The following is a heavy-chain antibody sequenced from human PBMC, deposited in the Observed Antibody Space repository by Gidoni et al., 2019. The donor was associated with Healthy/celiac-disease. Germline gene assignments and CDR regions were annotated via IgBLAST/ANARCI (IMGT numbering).Heavy chain of an antibody. Sequence: SSYAMHWVRQAPGKGLEWVAVISYDGSNKYYADSVKGRFTISRDNSKNKLYLQMNSLRAEDTAVYYCARDGADYGDYGVSDAFDIWGQGTMVTVSS. J-gene: IGHJ3*02. CDR3: ARDGADYGDYGVSDAFDI. CDR1: SSYA. V-gene: IGHV3-30-3*01. CDR2: ISYDGSNK. D-gene: IGHD4-17*01.